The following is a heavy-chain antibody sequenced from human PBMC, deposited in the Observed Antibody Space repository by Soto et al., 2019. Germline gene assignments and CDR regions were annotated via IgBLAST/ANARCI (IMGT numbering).Heavy chain of an antibody. D-gene: IGHD4-17*01. J-gene: IGHJ6*03. CDR3: ARDHRWVDDYDDYYYYMDV. Sequence: GGSLRLSCAASGFTVSSNYMSWVRQAPGKGLEWVSVIYSGGRTIYADSVKGRFTISRHNSKNTLYLQMNSLRAEDTAVYYCARDHRWVDDYDDYYYYMDVWGKGTTVTVSS. V-gene: IGHV3-53*04. CDR1: GFTVSSNY. CDR2: IYSGGRT.